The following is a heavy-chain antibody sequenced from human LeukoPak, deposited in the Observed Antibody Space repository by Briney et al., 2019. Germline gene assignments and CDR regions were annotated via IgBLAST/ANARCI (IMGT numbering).Heavy chain of an antibody. Sequence: PSQTLSLTCTVSGGSISSGSYYWSWIRQPAGKGLEWIGRIYTSGSTNYNPSLKSRVTISVDTSKNQFSLKLSSVTAADTAVYYCARVREGGYVDAFDIWGQGTMVTVSS. V-gene: IGHV4-61*02. CDR3: ARVREGGYVDAFDI. CDR1: GGSISSGSYY. CDR2: IYTSGST. D-gene: IGHD5-12*01. J-gene: IGHJ3*02.